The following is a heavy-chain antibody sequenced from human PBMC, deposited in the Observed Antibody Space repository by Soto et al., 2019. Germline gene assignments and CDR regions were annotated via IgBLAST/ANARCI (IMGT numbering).Heavy chain of an antibody. V-gene: IGHV4-59*13. CDR1: GGSISSYY. CDR3: ASMIGDPVLSFDS. J-gene: IGHJ5*01. CDR2: IFYSGST. Sequence: QVQLQESGPGLVKPSETLSLTCTVSGGSISSYYWSWIRQPPGKGLEWIGSIFYSGSTSYNPSLKRRLTTSIDTPEYQFPLKLNSVTGADPAVYYCASMIGDPVLSFDSWGQGTLVAVSS. D-gene: IGHD3-10*02.